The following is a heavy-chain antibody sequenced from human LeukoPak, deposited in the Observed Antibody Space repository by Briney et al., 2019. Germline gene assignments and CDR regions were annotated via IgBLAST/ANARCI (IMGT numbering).Heavy chain of an antibody. CDR2: IYYSGST. J-gene: IGHJ3*02. CDR3: ARDSKGLVTDAFDI. V-gene: IGHV4-59*01. Sequence: SETLSLTCTVSGGSTSSYYWSWIRQPPGKGLEWIGYIYYSGSTNYNPSLKSRVTISVDTSKNQFSLKLSSVTAADTAVYYCARDSKGLVTDAFDIWGQGTMVTVSS. D-gene: IGHD3/OR15-3a*01. CDR1: GGSTSSYY.